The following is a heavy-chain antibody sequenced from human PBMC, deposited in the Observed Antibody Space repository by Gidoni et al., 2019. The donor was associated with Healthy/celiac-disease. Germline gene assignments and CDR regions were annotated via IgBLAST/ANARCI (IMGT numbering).Heavy chain of an antibody. CDR2: ISGSGGST. Sequence: EVQLLESGGGLVQPGGSLRLSCAASGFTFSRYAMSWVRQAPGKGLEWVSAISGSGGSTYYADSVKGRFTISRDNSKNTLYLQMNSLRAEDTAVYYCAKGEIPQSYYDFWSGYSSLFDYWGQGTLVTVSS. CDR1: GFTFSRYA. D-gene: IGHD3-3*01. V-gene: IGHV3-23*01. CDR3: AKGEIPQSYYDFWSGYSSLFDY. J-gene: IGHJ4*02.